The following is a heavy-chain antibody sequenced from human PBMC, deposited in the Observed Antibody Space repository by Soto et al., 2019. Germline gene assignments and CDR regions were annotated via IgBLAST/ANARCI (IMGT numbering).Heavy chain of an antibody. CDR1: GSSSCRYS. Sequence: GGSLRLSCAASGSSSCRYSRNLLRQSPRKGLACVSSISSSSSYIYYADSVKGRFTISRDNAKNSLYLQMNSLGAEDTAVYYCARSSCTSSDIVVVVAALYYFDYWGQGTLGTVSS. CDR3: ARSSCTSSDIVVVVAALYYFDY. D-gene: IGHD2-15*01. J-gene: IGHJ4*02. V-gene: IGHV3-21*01. CDR2: ISSSSSYI.